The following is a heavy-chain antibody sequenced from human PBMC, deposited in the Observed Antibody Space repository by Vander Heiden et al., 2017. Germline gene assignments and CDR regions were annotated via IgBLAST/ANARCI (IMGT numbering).Heavy chain of an antibody. Sequence: QVQLQQWGAGLLKPSETLSLTCAVHAETFRSHFWSWVRTPPGKGLEWIGEIHQSEGTKYNPSLESRVVISADRSKNQFSLRLSSATAADTAVYYCVSSVRWGMDQDYWGQGTLVTVSS. J-gene: IGHJ4*02. CDR3: VSSVRWGMDQDY. CDR2: IHQSEGT. CDR1: AETFRSHF. V-gene: IGHV4-34*08. D-gene: IGHD2-8*02.